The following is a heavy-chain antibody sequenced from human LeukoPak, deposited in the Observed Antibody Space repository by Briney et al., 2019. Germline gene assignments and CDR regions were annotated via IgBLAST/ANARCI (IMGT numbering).Heavy chain of an antibody. Sequence: AGGSLRLSCAASGFTFSSYWMNWVRQAPGKGLVWVSRIASDGSSTTYADSVKGRFSISRDNAKNTLYLQMNSLRAEDTAVYYCARGPNSNWSGLDFWGQGTLLTVSS. D-gene: IGHD6-6*01. V-gene: IGHV3-74*01. CDR3: ARGPNSNWSGLDF. J-gene: IGHJ4*02. CDR2: IASDGSST. CDR1: GFTFSSYW.